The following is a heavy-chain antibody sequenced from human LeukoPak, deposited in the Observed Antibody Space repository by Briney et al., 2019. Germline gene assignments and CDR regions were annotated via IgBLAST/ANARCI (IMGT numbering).Heavy chain of an antibody. CDR1: GFTFSSYA. CDR3: ARGAYGDYDY. V-gene: IGHV3-23*01. CDR2: ISGSGGDT. Sequence: GGSLRLSCAASGFTFSSYAMSWVRQAPGKGLEWVSAISGSGGDTYYADSVKGRFSISRDNSKNTLYLQMNSLRAEDTAAYYCARGAYGDYDYWGQGTLVTVSS. D-gene: IGHD4-17*01. J-gene: IGHJ4*02.